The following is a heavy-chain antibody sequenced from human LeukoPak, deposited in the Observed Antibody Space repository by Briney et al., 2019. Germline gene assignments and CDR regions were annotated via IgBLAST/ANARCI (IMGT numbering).Heavy chain of an antibody. CDR3: ARASSAFCGGDCYPPTYFDY. J-gene: IGHJ4*02. CDR2: ISSSSSYI. V-gene: IGHV3-21*01. CDR1: GFTFSSCS. D-gene: IGHD2-21*01. Sequence: GGSLRLSCAASGFTFSSCSMNWVRQAPGRGLEWVSSISSSSSYIYYADSVKGRFTISRDNAKNSLYLQMNSLRAEDTAVYYCARASSAFCGGDCYPPTYFDYWGQGTLVTVSS.